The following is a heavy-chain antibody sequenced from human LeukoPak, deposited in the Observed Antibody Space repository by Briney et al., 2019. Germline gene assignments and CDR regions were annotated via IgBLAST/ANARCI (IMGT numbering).Heavy chain of an antibody. Sequence: ASVKVSCKASGYTFTGYYMHWVRQAPGQGLEWMGWINPNSGGTNYAQKFQGRVTMTRDTSISTAYMELSRLRSDDTAVYYCARAHSGSYPYFDHWGQGTLVTVSS. CDR2: INPNSGGT. V-gene: IGHV1-2*02. CDR3: ARAHSGSYPYFDH. J-gene: IGHJ4*02. CDR1: GYTFTGYY. D-gene: IGHD1-26*01.